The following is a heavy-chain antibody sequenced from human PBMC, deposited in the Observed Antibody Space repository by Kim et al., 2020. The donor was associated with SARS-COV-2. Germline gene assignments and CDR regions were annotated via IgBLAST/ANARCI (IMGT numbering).Heavy chain of an antibody. CDR3: ARGGVAMVRGVI. CDR1: GGSISSGGYY. J-gene: IGHJ4*02. V-gene: IGHV4-31*03. Sequence: SETLSLTCTVSGGSISSGGYYWSWIRQHPGKGLEWIGYIYYSGSTYYNPSLKIRVTISVDTSKNQFSLKLSSVTAADTAVYYCARGGVAMVRGVIWGQGTLVTVSS. CDR2: IYYSGST. D-gene: IGHD3-10*01.